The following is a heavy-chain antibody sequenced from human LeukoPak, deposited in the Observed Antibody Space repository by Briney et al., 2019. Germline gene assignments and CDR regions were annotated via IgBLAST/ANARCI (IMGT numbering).Heavy chain of an antibody. Sequence: GGSLRLSCAASGFTFSSYAMSWVRQAPGKGLEWVSSISGSGGSTYHADSVKGRFTISRDNSNNTLYLQLDSLRAEDTAVYYCATRAAGSGTYDFDYWGQGTLVTVSS. J-gene: IGHJ4*02. CDR2: ISGSGGST. D-gene: IGHD3-10*01. V-gene: IGHV3-23*01. CDR3: ATRAAGSGTYDFDY. CDR1: GFTFSSYA.